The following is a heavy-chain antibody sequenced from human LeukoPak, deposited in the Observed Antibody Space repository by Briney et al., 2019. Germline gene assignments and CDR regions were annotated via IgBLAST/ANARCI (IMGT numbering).Heavy chain of an antibody. J-gene: IGHJ4*02. CDR3: ARSYDILTGYYSFDY. Sequence: PGGSLRLSCAASGFTGSSNYMSWVRQAPGKGLEWVSVIYSGGSTYYADSVKGRFTISRDNSKNTLYLQMNSLRAEDTAVYYCARSYDILTGYYSFDYWGQGTLVTVSS. V-gene: IGHV3-53*01. CDR1: GFTGSSNY. CDR2: IYSGGST. D-gene: IGHD3-9*01.